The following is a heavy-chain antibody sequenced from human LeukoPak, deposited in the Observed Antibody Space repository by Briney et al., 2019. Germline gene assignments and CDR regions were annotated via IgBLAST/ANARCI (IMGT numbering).Heavy chain of an antibody. CDR1: GFAFSSYW. CDR2: INSDGSST. J-gene: IGHJ6*02. Sequence: GGSLRLSCAASGFAFSSYWMHWVRQAPGKGLVWVSRINSDGSSTSYADSVKGRFTISRDNAKNTLYLQMNGLRAEDTAVYYCAREYGLYYYYGMDVWGQGTTVTVSS. CDR3: AREYGLYYYYGMDV. V-gene: IGHV3-74*01. D-gene: IGHD3-10*01.